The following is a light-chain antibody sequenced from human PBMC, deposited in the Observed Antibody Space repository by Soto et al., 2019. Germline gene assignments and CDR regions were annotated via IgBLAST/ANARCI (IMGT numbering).Light chain of an antibody. V-gene: IGKV3-11*01. Sequence: DIVMTQSPLSLPVTPGEPASISCRSSQSLLHSNGYNSLVWYQHKPGQAPRLLISGASKRATGIPDRFSGSGSGTDFTLTISSLEPEDFAVYYCQQRSNWPWTFGQGTKVDIK. CDR1: QSLLHSNGYNS. CDR2: GAS. J-gene: IGKJ1*01. CDR3: QQRSNWPWT.